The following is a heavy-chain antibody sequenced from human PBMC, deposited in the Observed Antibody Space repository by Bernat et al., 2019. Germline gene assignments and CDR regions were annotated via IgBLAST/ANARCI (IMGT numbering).Heavy chain of an antibody. CDR2: IRSKANSYAT. V-gene: IGHV3-73*01. CDR1: GFTFSGSA. CDR3: TRRQSQGGNSVRVNYYGIDV. J-gene: IGHJ6*02. Sequence: EVQLVESGGGLVQPGGSLKLSCAASGFTFSGSAMHWVRQASGKGLEWVGRIRSKANSYATAYAASVKGRFTISRDDSKNTAYLQMNSLKTEDTAVYYCTRRQSQGGNSVRVNYYGIDVWGQGTTVTVSS. D-gene: IGHD4-23*01.